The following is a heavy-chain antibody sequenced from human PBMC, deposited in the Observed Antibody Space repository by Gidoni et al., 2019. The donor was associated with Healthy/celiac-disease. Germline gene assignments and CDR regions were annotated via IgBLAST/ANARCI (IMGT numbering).Heavy chain of an antibody. J-gene: IGHJ3*02. Sequence: QVQLVQSGPEVKKPGASVKVSGKASGYTFIGYYIHWVRQAPGQGLEWMGWINPNSGGTNSAQKFQGWVTMTRDTSINTAYMELRSLRSDETAVYYCARDRRGYQVTDAFDIWGQGTMVTVSS. V-gene: IGHV1-2*04. CDR2: INPNSGGT. D-gene: IGHD2-2*01. CDR1: GYTFIGYY. CDR3: ARDRRGYQVTDAFDI.